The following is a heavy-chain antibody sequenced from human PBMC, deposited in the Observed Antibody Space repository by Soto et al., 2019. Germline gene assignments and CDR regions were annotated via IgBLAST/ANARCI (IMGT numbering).Heavy chain of an antibody. J-gene: IGHJ4*02. Sequence: AGGSLRLSCAASGLTFSSYAMSWVRQAPGKGLEWVSAISGSGGSTYDAHPVRGRFTISRDNSKNTLYLQMNSLRAEDTAVYYCATYRGYCSTTSCYFDYWGQGTLVTVSS. D-gene: IGHD2-2*03. V-gene: IGHV3-23*01. CDR3: ATYRGYCSTTSCYFDY. CDR1: GLTFSSYA. CDR2: ISGSGGST.